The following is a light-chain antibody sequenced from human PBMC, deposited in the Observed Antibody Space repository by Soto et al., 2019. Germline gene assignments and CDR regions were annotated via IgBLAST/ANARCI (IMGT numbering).Light chain of an antibody. CDR2: DVG. J-gene: IGLJ1*01. Sequence: QSALTQPASVSGSPGQSIAISCTGTSSDVGGYSYVSWYQQQPGKAPKLVISDVGNRPSGVSDRFSGSKSGNTASLTISGLQTEDEADYYCASYTTSSTDVFGTGTKVTVL. CDR1: SSDVGGYSY. CDR3: ASYTTSSTDV. V-gene: IGLV2-14*01.